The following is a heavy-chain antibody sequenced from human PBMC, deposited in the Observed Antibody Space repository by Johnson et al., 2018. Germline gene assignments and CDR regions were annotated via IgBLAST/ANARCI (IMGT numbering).Heavy chain of an antibody. CDR2: IYSSGTP. D-gene: IGHD2-21*01. CDR3: ARVVRVRDYDYYYMDV. J-gene: IGHJ6*03. V-gene: IGHV4-59*01. Sequence: QVQLQESGPGLVKPSETLSLACPISGGSIGGFYWSWIRQLPGKGLAWIGYIYSSGTPRHNSSLKSRATLSLDTSKKQFSLNVYSVTAGDTAMYYCARVVRVRDYDYYYMDVWGNGAAVIVSS. CDR1: GGSIGGFY.